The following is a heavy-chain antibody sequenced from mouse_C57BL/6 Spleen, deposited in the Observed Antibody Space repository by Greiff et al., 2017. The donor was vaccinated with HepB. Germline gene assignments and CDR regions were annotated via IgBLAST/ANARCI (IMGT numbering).Heavy chain of an antibody. CDR3: ARWPTYYYGGAY. V-gene: IGHV1-82*01. D-gene: IGHD1-1*01. CDR1: GYAFSSSW. CDR2: IYPGDGDT. J-gene: IGHJ3*01. Sequence: QVQLQQSGPELVKPGASVKISCKASGYAFSSSWMNWVKQRPGKGLEWIGRIYPGDGDTNYNGKFKGKATLTADKSSSTAYMQLSSLTSEDSAVYCCARWPTYYYGGAYWGQGTLVTVSA.